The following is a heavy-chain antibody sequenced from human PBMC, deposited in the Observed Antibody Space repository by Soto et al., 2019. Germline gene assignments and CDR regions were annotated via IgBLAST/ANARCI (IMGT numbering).Heavy chain of an antibody. CDR1: SASICNGGYF. V-gene: IGHV4-30-4*01. CDR3: ARGPTAEKVDS. Sequence: TLSLTCSVSSASICNGGYFWSWIRPSXGKGMEWIGXIHNSXSPYTKQSLNXXVTISADTXRNQLSLPPTSANAPDKDMYYCARGPTAEKVDSWGKGILVTVSS. J-gene: IGHJ4*02. CDR2: IHNSXSP.